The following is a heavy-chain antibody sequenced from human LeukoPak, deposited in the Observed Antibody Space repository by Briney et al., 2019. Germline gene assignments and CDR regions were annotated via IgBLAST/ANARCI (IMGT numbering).Heavy chain of an antibody. D-gene: IGHD1-7*01. V-gene: IGHV1-46*01. CDR1: GYTFTSYY. CDR2: INPSGGST. CDR3: ARQAGRNYLDAYFDY. Sequence: ASVKVSCKASGYTFTSYYMHWVRQAPGQGLEWMGIINPSGGSTSYAQKFQGRVTMTRDTSTSTVYMELSSLRSEDMAVYYCARQAGRNYLDAYFDYWGQGTLVTVSS. J-gene: IGHJ4*02.